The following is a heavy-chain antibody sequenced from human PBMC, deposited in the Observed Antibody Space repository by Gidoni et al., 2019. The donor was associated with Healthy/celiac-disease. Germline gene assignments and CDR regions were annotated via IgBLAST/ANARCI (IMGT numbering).Heavy chain of an antibody. V-gene: IGHV1-46*01. CDR2: INPSGRST. Sequence: AEVKKPGASVKVSCKASGYTFTCYYMPWLRQARGQGLEWMGIINPSGRSTSYEQKFQGRVTMTRDTSTSTVYMELSSLRYEDTVVYYCARSSSGYSDAFDIWGQGTMGTVSS. CDR1: GYTFTCYY. D-gene: IGHD3-22*01. J-gene: IGHJ3*02. CDR3: ARSSSGYSDAFDI.